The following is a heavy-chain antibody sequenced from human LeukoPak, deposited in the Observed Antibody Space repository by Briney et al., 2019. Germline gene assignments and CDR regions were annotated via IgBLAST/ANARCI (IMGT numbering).Heavy chain of an antibody. D-gene: IGHD3-9*01. V-gene: IGHV4-38-2*02. J-gene: IGHJ3*02. CDR3: ARGFQYDILTGYYTDDAFDI. CDR1: GYSTRNGYN. CDR2: IYQIGSA. Sequence: PSQTLSLTCTLSGYSTRNGYNWGWIRLVPGRGLEWLGCIYQIGSASDNPSLKSRVTLSIDTSKNQFSLKLISVTAADTAVYYCARGFQYDILTGYYTDDAFDIWGQGTMVTVSS.